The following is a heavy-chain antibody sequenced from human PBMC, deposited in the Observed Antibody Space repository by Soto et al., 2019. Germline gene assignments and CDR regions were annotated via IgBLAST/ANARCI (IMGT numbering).Heavy chain of an antibody. CDR2: IYYSGST. Sequence: LSLTCTVSGGSISSSSYYWGWIRQPPGKGLEWIGSIYYSGSTYYNPSLKSRVTISVDTSKNQFSLKLSSVTAADTAVYYCARVQWLAIFDYWGQGTLVTVSS. V-gene: IGHV4-39*01. D-gene: IGHD6-19*01. J-gene: IGHJ4*02. CDR1: GGSISSSSYY. CDR3: ARVQWLAIFDY.